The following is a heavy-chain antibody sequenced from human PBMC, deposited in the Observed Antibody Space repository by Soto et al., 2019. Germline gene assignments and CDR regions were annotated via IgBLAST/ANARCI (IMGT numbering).Heavy chain of an antibody. CDR2: IYYSGST. J-gene: IGHJ2*01. CDR1: GGSISGGGYY. D-gene: IGHD2-2*01. CDR3: TRAPTYWISPSCPYWYFDL. Sequence: QVQLQESGPGLVKPSQTLSLTCTVSGGSISGGGYYWSWIRQHPGKGLEWIGYIYYSGSTYYNPPLKTRVTISVATSESQFSLKLSSVTAADTAVYYCTRAPTYWISPSCPYWYFDLWGRGTLVAVSS. V-gene: IGHV4-31*03.